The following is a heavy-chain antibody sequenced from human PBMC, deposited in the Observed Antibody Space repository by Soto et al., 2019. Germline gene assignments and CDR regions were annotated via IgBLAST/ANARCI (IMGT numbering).Heavy chain of an antibody. V-gene: IGHV1-18*01. CDR1: GYTFTNYA. CDR2: ISAYNGNT. CDR3: ARAWFGDFVYYFDY. J-gene: IGHJ4*02. Sequence: ASVKVSCKASGYTFTNYAIIWVRQAPGQGLEWMGWISAYNGNTNYAQKLQGRVTMTTDTSTSSASMELRSLRSDDTAVYYCARAWFGDFVYYFDYWGQGTLVTVSS. D-gene: IGHD3-10*01.